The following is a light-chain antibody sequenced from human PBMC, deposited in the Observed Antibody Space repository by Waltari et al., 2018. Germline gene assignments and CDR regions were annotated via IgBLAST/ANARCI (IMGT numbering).Light chain of an antibody. CDR3: LQDYNFLWT. Sequence: AIQMTQSPSSLPASVGDRVTITCRASQDIGNNLGWYQQKPGNAPKPLIYGASSLQSGVPSRFSGSGSGTDFTLTISSLQPEDFATYYCLQDYNFLWTFGQGTKLEIK. CDR2: GAS. CDR1: QDIGNN. V-gene: IGKV1-6*01. J-gene: IGKJ1*01.